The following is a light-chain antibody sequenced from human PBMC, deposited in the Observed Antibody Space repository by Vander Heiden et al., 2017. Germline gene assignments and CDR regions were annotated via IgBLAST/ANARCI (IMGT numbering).Light chain of an antibody. CDR1: QSIGSY. Sequence: DSQMTQSPSSLSASVGDGVTITCRASQSIGSYLSGFQQNPGKAPKFLICSTSSLQSVVPSRFSGSGSGTDFTLTISRLQPGDFAAYYWPQNYSSFAFGQGTQMEI. CDR2: STS. J-gene: IGKJ5*01. CDR3: PQNYSSFA. V-gene: IGKV1-39*01.